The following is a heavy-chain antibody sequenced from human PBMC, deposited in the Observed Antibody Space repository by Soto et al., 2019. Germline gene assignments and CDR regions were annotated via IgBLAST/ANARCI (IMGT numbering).Heavy chain of an antibody. CDR2: VSGYNGYS. Sequence: QVQLVQSGPEVKKPGASVKVSCKTTGYTFTTYGISWFRQAPGQGLEWMGRVSGYNGYSTYALKIQGRVAMTTDSATRTPYLALAGLGSEDSTVYYFERVRAYVSSEVYEDWGQGTLVRISS. D-gene: IGHD2-21*01. CDR3: ERVRAYVSSEVYED. V-gene: IGHV1-18*01. CDR1: GYTFTTYG. J-gene: IGHJ4*02.